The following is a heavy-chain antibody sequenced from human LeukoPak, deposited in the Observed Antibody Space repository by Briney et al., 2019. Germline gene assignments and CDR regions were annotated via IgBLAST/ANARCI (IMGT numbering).Heavy chain of an antibody. V-gene: IGHV4-4*07. CDR1: GGSISSYY. J-gene: IGHJ5*02. CDR2: IYTSGST. D-gene: IGHD2-15*01. CDR3: ARDTPCSGGSWYLVPWFDP. Sequence: SETLSLTCTVSGGSISSYYWSWIRQPAGQGLEWIGRIYTSGSTNYNPSLKSRVTMSVDTSKNQFSLKLSSVTAADTAVYYCARDTPCSGGSWYLVPWFDPWGQGTLVTVSS.